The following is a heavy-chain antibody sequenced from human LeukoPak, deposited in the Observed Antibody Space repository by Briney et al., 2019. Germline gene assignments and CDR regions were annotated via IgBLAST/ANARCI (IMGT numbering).Heavy chain of an antibody. CDR3: AKALHSSGWYGAGS. J-gene: IGHJ5*02. Sequence: PGGSLRLSCAASGFTVSSNYMSWVRQAPGKGLEWVSGISWNSGSIGYADSVKGRFTISRDNAKNSLYLQMNSLRAEDTALYYCAKALHSSGWYGAGSWGQGTLVTVSS. CDR1: GFTVSSNY. CDR2: ISWNSGSI. D-gene: IGHD6-19*01. V-gene: IGHV3-9*01.